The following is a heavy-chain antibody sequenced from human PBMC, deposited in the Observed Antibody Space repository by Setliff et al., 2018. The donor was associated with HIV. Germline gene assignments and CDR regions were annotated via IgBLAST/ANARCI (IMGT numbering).Heavy chain of an antibody. CDR2: IIPIFGTA. Sequence: ASVKVSCKASGGTFSSHAISWVRQAPGQGLEWMGGIIPIFGTANYAQKFQGRVTMSRDTSTSTVYMELSSLRSEDTAVYYCARDYFDSSAYHYGFGAFDIWGQGTMVTVSS. V-gene: IGHV1-69*05. CDR3: ARDYFDSSAYHYGFGAFDI. J-gene: IGHJ3*02. CDR1: GGTFSSHA. D-gene: IGHD3-22*01.